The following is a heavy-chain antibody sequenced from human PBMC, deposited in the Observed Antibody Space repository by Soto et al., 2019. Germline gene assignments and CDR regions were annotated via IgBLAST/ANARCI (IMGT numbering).Heavy chain of an antibody. J-gene: IGHJ4*02. CDR2: ISWNSGSI. V-gene: IGHV3-9*01. CDR3: AKGLYYYQTSGYPHY. CDR1: GFTFPDYT. Sequence: EVQLVESGGGLVQPGRSLRLSCAASGFTFPDYTMHWVRQAPGKGLEWVSGISWNSGSIDYADSVKGRFIIPRDDAKNCLYLQMNSLRAEDTAFYYCAKGLYYYQTSGYPHYWGQGTLVTVSS. D-gene: IGHD3-22*01.